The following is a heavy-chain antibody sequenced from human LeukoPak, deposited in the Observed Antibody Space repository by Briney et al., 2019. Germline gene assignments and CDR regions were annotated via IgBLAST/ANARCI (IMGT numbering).Heavy chain of an antibody. CDR1: GYTFSIYY. Sequence: ASVKVSCKASGYTFSIYYMHWVRQAPGQGLEWLGWINPNSGGTNYAQKFQGRVTMTRDTSISTAYMELSRLRSDDTAVYYCARAPKVYCSGGSCYSIWFDPWGQGTLVTVSS. V-gene: IGHV1-2*02. J-gene: IGHJ5*02. D-gene: IGHD2-15*01. CDR3: ARAPKVYCSGGSCYSIWFDP. CDR2: INPNSGGT.